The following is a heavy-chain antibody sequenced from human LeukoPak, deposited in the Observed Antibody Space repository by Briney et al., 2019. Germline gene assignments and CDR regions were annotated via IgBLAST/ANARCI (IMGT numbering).Heavy chain of an antibody. CDR1: GFTFSSYSMN. V-gene: IGHV4-59*05. Sequence: PGGSLRLSCEASGFTFSSYSMNWVRQAPGKGLEWIGSIYYSKNTYYNPSLKSRVTISADTSKNQFSLTLGSVSATDTAVYYCVSPRGFSYGYFDYWGQGTLVTVSS. CDR2: IYYSKNT. CDR3: VSPRGFSYGYFDY. D-gene: IGHD5-18*01. J-gene: IGHJ4*02.